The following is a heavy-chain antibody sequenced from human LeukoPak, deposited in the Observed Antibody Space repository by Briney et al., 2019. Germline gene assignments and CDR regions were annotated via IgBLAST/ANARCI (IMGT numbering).Heavy chain of an antibody. Sequence: GGSLRLSCAASGFTFSDYYMSWIRQAPGKGLEWVSYISSSGSTIYYADSVKGRFTISRDNAKNSLYLQMNSLRAEDTAVYYCAKLAPPALSPIDYWGQGTLVTVSS. CDR3: AKLAPPALSPIDY. CDR1: GFTFSDYY. CDR2: ISSSGSTI. D-gene: IGHD4-23*01. J-gene: IGHJ4*02. V-gene: IGHV3-11*01.